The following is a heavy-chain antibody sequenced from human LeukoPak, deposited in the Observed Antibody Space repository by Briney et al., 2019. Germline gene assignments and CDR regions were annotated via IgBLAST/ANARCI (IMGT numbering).Heavy chain of an antibody. CDR3: ARGEYCSSTSCLPGLYYFDY. D-gene: IGHD2-2*01. CDR2: INHSGST. Sequence: SETLSLTCAVYGGSFSGYYWSWIRQPPGKGLEWIGEINHSGSTNYNPSLKSRVTISVDTSKNQFSLKLSSVTAADTAVYYCARGEYCSSTSCLPGLYYFDYWGQGTLVTVSS. CDR1: GGSFSGYY. J-gene: IGHJ4*02. V-gene: IGHV4-34*01.